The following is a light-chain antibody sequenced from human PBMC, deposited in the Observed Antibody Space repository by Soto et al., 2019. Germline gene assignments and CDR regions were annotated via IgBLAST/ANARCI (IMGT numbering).Light chain of an antibody. Sequence: EIVMPQSPATLSVSPGERATLSCRASQSVGSDLAWYHQTPGQAPRLVMYDIFTRATGVPTRISGSGSGTEFTLTIRSRQAEEYAVYYFQQYNSWPLHFGGGTKGDIK. CDR1: QSVGSD. J-gene: IGKJ4*01. V-gene: IGKV3D-15*01. CDR3: QQYNSWPLH. CDR2: DIF.